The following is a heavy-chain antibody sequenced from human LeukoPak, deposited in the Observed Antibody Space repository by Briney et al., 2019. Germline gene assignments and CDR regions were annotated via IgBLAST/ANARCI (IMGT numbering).Heavy chain of an antibody. CDR1: GGSISSYY. D-gene: IGHD3-3*01. V-gene: IGHV4-59*01. CDR3: ARSPLTIFGGARAYYFDY. J-gene: IGHJ4*02. Sequence: SETLSLTCTVSGGSISSYYWSWIRQPPGKGLEWIGYIYYSGSTNYNPSLKSRVTISVDTSKNQFSLKLSSVTAADTAVYYCARSPLTIFGGARAYYFDYWGQGTLVTVSS. CDR2: IYYSGST.